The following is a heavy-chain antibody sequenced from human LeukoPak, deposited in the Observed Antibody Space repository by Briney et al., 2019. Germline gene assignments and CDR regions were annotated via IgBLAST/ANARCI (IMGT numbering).Heavy chain of an antibody. CDR1: GFTFSTYW. J-gene: IGHJ4*02. Sequence: PGGSLRLSCAASGFTFSTYWMSWVRQAPGKGLGWVANIKQDGSEEYYVDSVKGRFTISRDTAKNSLYLQMNSLRAEDTAVYYCARVLPYYDSGGCFDYWGQGTLVTVSS. CDR3: ARVLPYYDSGGCFDY. D-gene: IGHD3-22*01. V-gene: IGHV3-7*01. CDR2: IKQDGSEE.